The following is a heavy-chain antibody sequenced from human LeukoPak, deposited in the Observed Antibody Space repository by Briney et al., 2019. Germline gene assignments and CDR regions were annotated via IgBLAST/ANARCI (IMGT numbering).Heavy chain of an antibody. J-gene: IGHJ4*02. CDR3: ARGDYYGSGRPTNAFDY. Sequence: ASVKVSCKASGYTFTSYGISWVQQAPGQGLEWMGWISAYNGNTNYAQKLQGRVTMTTDTSTSTAYMELSRLRSDDTAVYCCARGDYYGSGRPTNAFDYWGQGTLVTVSS. V-gene: IGHV1-18*01. D-gene: IGHD3-10*01. CDR1: GYTFTSYG. CDR2: ISAYNGNT.